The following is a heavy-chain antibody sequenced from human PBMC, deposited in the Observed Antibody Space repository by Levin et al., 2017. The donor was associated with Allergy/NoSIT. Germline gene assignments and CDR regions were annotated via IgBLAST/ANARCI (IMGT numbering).Heavy chain of an antibody. J-gene: IGHJ4*02. CDR3: HNSGYYSGFDY. Sequence: SQTLSLTCTVSGGSISRDNFYWSWIRQHPGKGLEWIGYIYYSGSTYYNPSLKSRITMSVDTSKNQFSLQLSSVTAADTAVYYCHNSGYYSGFDYWGQGTRVSVSS. CDR1: GGSISRDNFY. V-gene: IGHV4-31*06. D-gene: IGHD3-22*01. CDR2: IYYSGST.